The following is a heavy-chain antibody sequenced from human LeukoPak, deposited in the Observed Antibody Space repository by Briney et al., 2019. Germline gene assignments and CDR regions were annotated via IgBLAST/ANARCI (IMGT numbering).Heavy chain of an antibody. CDR3: ARGPDSSGYYPAIDY. Sequence: GGSLRLSCAASGFTFSSYGMHWVRQAPGKGLEGVAFIRYDGSNKYYADSVKGRFTISRDNSKNTLYLQMNSLRAEDTAVYYCARGPDSSGYYPAIDYWGQGTLVTVSS. CDR2: IRYDGSNK. D-gene: IGHD3-22*01. J-gene: IGHJ4*02. CDR1: GFTFSSYG. V-gene: IGHV3-30*02.